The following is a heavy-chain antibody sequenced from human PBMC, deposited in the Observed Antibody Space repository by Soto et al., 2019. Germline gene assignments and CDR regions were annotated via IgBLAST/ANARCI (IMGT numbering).Heavy chain of an antibody. J-gene: IGHJ6*02. Sequence: EVQLVESGGGLVQPGGSLKLSCAASGFTFSDYSMEWVRQAPGKGLEWLLYISNSGSAIHYADSVKGRFTVSRDNAKNSLYLQMISLRAEDTAVYYCARFVVVVGLDVWGQGTTVTVSS. CDR2: ISNSGSAI. D-gene: IGHD2-21*01. V-gene: IGHV3-48*04. CDR1: GFTFSDYS. CDR3: ARFVVVVGLDV.